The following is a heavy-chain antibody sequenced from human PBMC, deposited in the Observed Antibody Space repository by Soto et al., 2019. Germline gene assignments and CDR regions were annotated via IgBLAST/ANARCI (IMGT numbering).Heavy chain of an antibody. Sequence: GASVKVSCKASGGTFSSYAISWVRQAPGQGLEWMGGIIPIFGTANYAQKFQGRVTITADESTSTAYMELSSLRSEDTAVYYCARTRIGRGSSGYYHWSGAFDIWGQGTMVTVSS. CDR1: GGTFSSYA. D-gene: IGHD3-22*01. J-gene: IGHJ3*02. CDR3: ARTRIGRGSSGYYHWSGAFDI. CDR2: IIPIFGTA. V-gene: IGHV1-69*13.